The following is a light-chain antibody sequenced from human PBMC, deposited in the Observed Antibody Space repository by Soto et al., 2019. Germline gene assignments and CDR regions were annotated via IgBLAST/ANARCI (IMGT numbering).Light chain of an antibody. V-gene: IGKV3-20*01. J-gene: IGKJ2*01. CDR2: NAF. CDR3: QQYGVSPMYT. Sequence: EIVLTQSPGTLSLSPGERATLSCRASQSVRDSRLAWYQQKPGQGPRLLIYNAFSRVTGIPARFSGSGSGTDFNLTISRLEPEDFAVYYCQQYGVSPMYTVGQGTKLEVK. CDR1: QSVRDSR.